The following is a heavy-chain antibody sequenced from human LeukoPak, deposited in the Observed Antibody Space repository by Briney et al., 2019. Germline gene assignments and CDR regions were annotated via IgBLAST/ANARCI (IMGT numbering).Heavy chain of an antibody. J-gene: IGHJ5*02. V-gene: IGHV4-4*08. D-gene: IGHD3-3*01. CDR3: ARAKGDDFWSGRELDP. CDR1: GGSISSYY. CDR2: IYTSGST. Sequence: PSETLSLTCTVSGGSISSYYWSWIRQPPGKGLEWIGRIYTSGSTNYNPSLKSRVTISVDTSKNQFPLKLSSVTAADTAVYYCARAKGDDFWSGRELDPWGQGTLVTVSS.